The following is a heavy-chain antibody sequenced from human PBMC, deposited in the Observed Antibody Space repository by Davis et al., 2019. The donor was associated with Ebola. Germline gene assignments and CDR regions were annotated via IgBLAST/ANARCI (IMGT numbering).Heavy chain of an antibody. CDR1: GGTFSSYA. CDR2: IIPIFGTA. D-gene: IGHD3-10*01. V-gene: IGHV1-69*06. Sequence: SVKVSCKASGGTFSSYAISWVRQAPGQGLEWMGGIIPIFGTANYAQKFQGRVTITADKSTSTAYMELSSLRSEDTAVYYCARTLRILWFREGYYFDYWGQGTLVTVSS. J-gene: IGHJ4*02. CDR3: ARTLRILWFREGYYFDY.